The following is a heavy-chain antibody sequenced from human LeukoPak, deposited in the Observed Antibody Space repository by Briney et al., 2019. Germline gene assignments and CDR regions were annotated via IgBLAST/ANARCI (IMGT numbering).Heavy chain of an antibody. Sequence: PSETLSLTCAVYGGSFSGYYWSWLRQPPGKGLEWIGEINHSGSTNYNPSLKSRVTISVDTSKNQFSLKLSSVTAADTAVYYCARDTYYYGSSGYQGAFDIWGQGTMVTVSS. CDR2: INHSGST. V-gene: IGHV4-34*01. CDR1: GGSFSGYY. D-gene: IGHD3-22*01. CDR3: ARDTYYYGSSGYQGAFDI. J-gene: IGHJ3*02.